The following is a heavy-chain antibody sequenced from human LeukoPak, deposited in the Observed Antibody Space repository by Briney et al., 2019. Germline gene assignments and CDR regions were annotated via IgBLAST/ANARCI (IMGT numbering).Heavy chain of an antibody. CDR3: TRDRFYVWFDP. J-gene: IGHJ5*02. CDR1: GFTFGTHT. CDR2: IRSSGTT. D-gene: IGHD3-16*01. V-gene: IGHV3-49*03. Sequence: GGSLRLSCTPSGFTFGTHTMHWFRQAPGKGLQWIGFIRSSGTTQYAASVKGRFTISRDDSKSIAYLQMSSLKTEDTAVYYCTRDRFYVWFDPWGQGTLVTVSS.